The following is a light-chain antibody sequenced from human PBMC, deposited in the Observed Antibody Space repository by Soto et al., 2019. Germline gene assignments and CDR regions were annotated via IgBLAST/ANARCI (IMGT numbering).Light chain of an antibody. CDR3: QQYNSYLWT. CDR2: DAS. J-gene: IGKJ1*01. CDR1: QSISSW. Sequence: DIQMTQSPSTLSASVGDRVTITCRASQSISSWLAWYQQKPGKAPKLLIYDASSLESGVPSRFSGSGSGTEFTLTIXXLXXXXXXXXYCQQYNSYLWTFGQGTKVEIK. V-gene: IGKV1-5*01.